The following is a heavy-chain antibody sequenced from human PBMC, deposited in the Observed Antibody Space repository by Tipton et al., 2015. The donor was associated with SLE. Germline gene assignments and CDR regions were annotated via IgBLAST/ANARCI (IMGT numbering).Heavy chain of an antibody. Sequence: TLSLTCTVSGGSISSGDYYWSWIRQPPGKGLEWIGYIYYSGSTNYNPSLKSRVTISVDTSKNQFSLKLSSVTAADTAVYYCARDRVRDGDYWEDAFDIWGQGTMVTVSS. J-gene: IGHJ3*02. CDR1: GGSISSGDYY. CDR3: ARDRVRDGDYWEDAFDI. D-gene: IGHD4-17*01. CDR2: IYYSGST. V-gene: IGHV4-61*08.